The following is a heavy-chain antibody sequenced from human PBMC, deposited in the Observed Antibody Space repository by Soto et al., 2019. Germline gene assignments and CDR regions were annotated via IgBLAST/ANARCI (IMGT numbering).Heavy chain of an antibody. CDR2: IDYNGVT. CDR1: GGSIYRSGYY. D-gene: IGHD2-15*01. V-gene: IGHV4-39*01. J-gene: IGHJ5*01. CDR3: GKVLVGATGHTDSDS. Sequence: SETLSLTCTVSGGSIYRSGYYWGWIRQPPGRGLEWIGNIDYNGVTYSNPSLKSRVTISRDTSKNQFSLKLTSVTAADTALYYCGKVLVGATGHTDSDSWGPGTLVTFSS.